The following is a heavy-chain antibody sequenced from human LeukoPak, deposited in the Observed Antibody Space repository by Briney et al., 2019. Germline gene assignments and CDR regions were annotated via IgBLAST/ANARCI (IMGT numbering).Heavy chain of an antibody. CDR3: ARGYRWKLPDDL. D-gene: IGHD1-14*01. CDR1: GYPFTSYY. CDR2: INPSAGST. Sequence: GASVTVSCKASGYPFTSYYVHWVRQAPGQGLEWMGMINPSAGSTNYAQKFQGRVTMTRDTSTSTVYMELSGLRSEDTAMFYCARGYRWKLPDDLWGRGTLVTVSS. J-gene: IGHJ2*01. V-gene: IGHV1-46*01.